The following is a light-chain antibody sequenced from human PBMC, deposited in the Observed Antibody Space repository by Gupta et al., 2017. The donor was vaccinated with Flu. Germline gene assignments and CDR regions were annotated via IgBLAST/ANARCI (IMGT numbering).Light chain of an antibody. V-gene: IGKV1-33*01. CDR3: QQDDNLPYT. Sequence: DIQMTQSPSSLSASVGDRVTITCQASQDISAFLNWYQQRPGKAPRLLIYDASTLETGVPSRFSGSGSGTDFAFTISSLQPEDIATYYCQQDDNLPYTFGQGTKLEIK. CDR2: DAS. J-gene: IGKJ2*01. CDR1: QDISAF.